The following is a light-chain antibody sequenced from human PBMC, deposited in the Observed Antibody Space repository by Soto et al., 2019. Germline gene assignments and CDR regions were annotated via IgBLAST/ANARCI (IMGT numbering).Light chain of an antibody. CDR2: GAS. CDR3: QQHNNWPPMA. CDR1: QSVSSN. V-gene: IGKV3-15*01. J-gene: IGKJ1*01. Sequence: EIVMTQSPATLSVSPGERATLSCRASQSVSSNLAWYQQKPGQAPRLLIYGASTRATGIPARFSGSGSGTEFTLTLSSLQSEDFAVYYCQQHNNWPPMAFGQGTKVEIK.